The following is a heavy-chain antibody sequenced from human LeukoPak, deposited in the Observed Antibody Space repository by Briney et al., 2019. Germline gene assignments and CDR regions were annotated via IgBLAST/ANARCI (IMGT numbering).Heavy chain of an antibody. V-gene: IGHV4-59*01. D-gene: IGHD6-13*01. J-gene: IGHJ3*02. CDR3: ARGWEGYSSSWYLGYAFDI. Sequence: SETLSLTCTVSGGSISSYYWSWIRQPPGKGLEWIGYIYYSGSTNYNPSLKSRVTISVDTSKNQFSLKLSSVTAADTAVYYCARGWEGYSSSWYLGYAFDIWGQGTMVTVSS. CDR2: IYYSGST. CDR1: GGSISSYY.